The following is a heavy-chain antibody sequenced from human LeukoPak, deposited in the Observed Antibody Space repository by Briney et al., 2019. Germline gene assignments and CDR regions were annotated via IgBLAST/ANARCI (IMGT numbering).Heavy chain of an antibody. CDR3: AREIPSRDGYNGAFDY. V-gene: IGHV6-1*01. CDR1: GDSVSSNSAA. Sequence: SQTLSLTCAISGDSVSSNSAAWNWIRQSPSRGLEWLGRTYYRSRWCNDYAVSVKSRITINPDTSKNQFSLQLNSVTPEDTAVYYCAREIPSRDGYNGAFDYWGQGTLVTVSS. D-gene: IGHD5-24*01. J-gene: IGHJ4*02. CDR2: TYYRSRWCN.